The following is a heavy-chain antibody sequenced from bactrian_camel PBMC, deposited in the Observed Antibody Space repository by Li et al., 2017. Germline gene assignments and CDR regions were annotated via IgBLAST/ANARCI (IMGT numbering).Heavy chain of an antibody. V-gene: IGHV3S1*01. J-gene: IGHJ4*01. Sequence: HVQLVESGGGLVQPGGSLRLSCAASGFTFSTHGMSWVRQAPGKGLEWVSSIYTGGGSTYYADSVRGRFTISKDVAKNTLYLQMNSLKSDDTAMYFCAADSSSWYHYYYWGRGTQVTVS. CDR1: GFTFSTHG. CDR3: AADSSSWYHYYY. CDR2: IYTGGGST. D-gene: IGHD6*01.